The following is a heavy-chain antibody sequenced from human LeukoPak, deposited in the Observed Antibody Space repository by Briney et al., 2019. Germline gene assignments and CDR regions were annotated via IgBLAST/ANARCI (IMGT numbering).Heavy chain of an antibody. CDR1: GFTFNNYA. Sequence: GGSLRLSCAASGFTFNNYAMTWVRQAPGKGLEWVSGISGSGGSIYYADSVKGRFTISRDNSKNTLYLQMNSLRAEDTAVYYCARGSTHDYWGQGTLVTVSS. J-gene: IGHJ4*02. V-gene: IGHV3-23*01. CDR2: ISGSGGSI. CDR3: ARGSTHDY. D-gene: IGHD2-2*01.